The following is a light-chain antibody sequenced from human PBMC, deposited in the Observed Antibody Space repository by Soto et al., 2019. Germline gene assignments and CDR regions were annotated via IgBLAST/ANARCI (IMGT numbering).Light chain of an antibody. CDR2: LGS. J-gene: IGKJ1*01. CDR1: QSLLHSNGYNY. CDR3: MQDLPPPWT. Sequence: DIVMTQSPLSLPVTPGEPASISCRSSQSLLHSNGYNYLDWYLQKPGQSPQLLIYLGSNRASGVAARFSGSGSCSAFTLKISRGEAEDVGVYYCMQDLPPPWTFGQGTKVEIK. V-gene: IGKV2-28*01.